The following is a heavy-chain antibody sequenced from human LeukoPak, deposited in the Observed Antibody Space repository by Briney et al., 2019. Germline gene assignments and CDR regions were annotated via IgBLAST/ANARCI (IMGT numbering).Heavy chain of an antibody. J-gene: IGHJ4*02. CDR2: ISSSGAST. D-gene: IGHD2-2*01. V-gene: IGHV3-23*01. Sequence: AGGSLRLSCAASGFTFSNYAMSWVRQAPGKGLEWVSAISSSGASTYYADSVKGRFTISRDNSKNTLYLQMNSLRAEDTAVYYCAKPPLGCSSTICHLDHWGQGTLVTVSS. CDR1: GFTFSNYA. CDR3: AKPPLGCSSTICHLDH.